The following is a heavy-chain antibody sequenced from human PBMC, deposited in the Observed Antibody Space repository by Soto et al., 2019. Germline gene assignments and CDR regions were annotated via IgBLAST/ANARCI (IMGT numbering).Heavy chain of an antibody. J-gene: IGHJ3*02. CDR1: GYTFTSYG. Sequence: QVQLVQSGAEVKKPGASVKVSCKASGYTFTSYGISWVRQAPGQGLEWMGWISAYNGNTNYAQKLPGRVTMTTDTSTSTAYMELRSLRSDDTAVYYCARVPTTIFGVVIFHDAFDICGQGTMVTVSS. CDR3: ARVPTTIFGVVIFHDAFDI. D-gene: IGHD3-3*01. V-gene: IGHV1-18*04. CDR2: ISAYNGNT.